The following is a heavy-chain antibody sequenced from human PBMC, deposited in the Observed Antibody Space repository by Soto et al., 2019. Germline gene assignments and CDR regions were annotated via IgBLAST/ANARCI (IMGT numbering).Heavy chain of an antibody. J-gene: IGHJ3*02. CDR1: GYTFTSYG. CDR3: ARDPYDYIWGSYRHKDAFDI. V-gene: IGHV1-18*01. D-gene: IGHD3-16*02. CDR2: ISAYNGNT. Sequence: GASVKVSCKASGYTFTSYGISWVRQAPGQGLEWMGWISAYNGNTNYAQKLQGRVTMTTGTSTSTAYMELRSLRSDDTAVYYCARDPYDYIWGSYRHKDAFDIWGQGTMVTVS.